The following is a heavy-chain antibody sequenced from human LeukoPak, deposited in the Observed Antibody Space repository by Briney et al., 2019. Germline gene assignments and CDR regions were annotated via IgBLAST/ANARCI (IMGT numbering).Heavy chain of an antibody. V-gene: IGHV4-31*03. CDR2: IYYSGST. CDR1: GGSISSGGYY. D-gene: IGHD3-22*01. J-gene: IGHJ4*02. CDR3: ARTVPGYYDSSGYFEGGTFDY. Sequence: TLSLTCTVPGGSISSGGYYWSWIRQHPGKGLEWIGYIYYSGSTYYNPSLKSRVTISVDTSKNQFPLKLSSVTAADTAVYYCARTVPGYYDSSGYFEGGTFDYWGQGTLVTVSS.